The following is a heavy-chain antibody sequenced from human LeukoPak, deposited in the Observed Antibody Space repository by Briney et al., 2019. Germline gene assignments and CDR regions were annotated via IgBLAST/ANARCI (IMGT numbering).Heavy chain of an antibody. CDR1: GFSFRSYS. V-gene: IGHV3-21*01. J-gene: IGHJ4*02. CDR3: ARVMITFGGVISD. CDR2: ITGSSSYI. Sequence: PGGSLRLSCAASGFSFRSYSMDWVRQAPGKGLEWVSSITGSSSYISYADSVKGRFTISRDDAKNSLYLQMNSLRAEDTAVYYCARVMITFGGVISDWGQGTLVTVSS. D-gene: IGHD3-16*02.